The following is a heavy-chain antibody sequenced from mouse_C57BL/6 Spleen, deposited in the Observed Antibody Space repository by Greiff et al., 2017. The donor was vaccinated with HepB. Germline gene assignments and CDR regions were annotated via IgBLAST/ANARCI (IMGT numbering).Heavy chain of an antibody. V-gene: IGHV10-1*01. CDR1: GFSFNTYA. D-gene: IGHD1-1*01. Sequence: GGGLVQPTGSLTLSCAASGFSFNTYAMNWVRQAPGKGLEWVARIRSKSNNYATYYADSVKDRFTISRDDSESMLYLQMNNLKTEDTAMYYCVRGTTVVAFDYWDQGTTLTVSS. CDR3: VRGTTVVAFDY. CDR2: IRSKSNNYAT. J-gene: IGHJ2*01.